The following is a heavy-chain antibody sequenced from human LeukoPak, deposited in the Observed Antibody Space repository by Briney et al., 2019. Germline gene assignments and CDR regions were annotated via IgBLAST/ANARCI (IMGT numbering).Heavy chain of an antibody. J-gene: IGHJ4*02. Sequence: PGGSLRLSCAASGFTFSSYAMSWVRQAPGKGLEWVSGLSGSGDSTYHADSVRGRFTISRDNSENTLYLQMNSLRAEDTAVYYCARGRYLRGIYYPFDYWGQGTLVTVSS. V-gene: IGHV3-23*01. CDR2: LSGSGDST. CDR3: ARGRYLRGIYYPFDY. CDR1: GFTFSSYA. D-gene: IGHD1-26*01.